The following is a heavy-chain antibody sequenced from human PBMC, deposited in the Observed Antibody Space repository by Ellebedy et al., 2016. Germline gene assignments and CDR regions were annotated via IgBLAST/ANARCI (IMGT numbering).Heavy chain of an antibody. CDR1: GFTFDDYA. Sequence: GGSLRLSXAASGFTFDDYAMHWVRQAPGKGLEWVSGISWNSGSIGYADSVKGRFTISRDNAKNSLYLQMNSLRAEDTALYYCAKGRFYDSSGSFDYWGQGTLVTVSS. V-gene: IGHV3-9*01. J-gene: IGHJ4*02. CDR3: AKGRFYDSSGSFDY. CDR2: ISWNSGSI. D-gene: IGHD3-22*01.